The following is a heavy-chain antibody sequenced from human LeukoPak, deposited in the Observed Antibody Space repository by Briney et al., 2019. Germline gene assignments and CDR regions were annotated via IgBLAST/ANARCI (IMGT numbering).Heavy chain of an antibody. CDR2: IDTNTGAT. Sequence: GASVKVSCKASGYTFTDYYIHWVRQAPGQGLEWMGWIDTNTGATKYAQKFQGRVTITRDTSTGTAYMELSSLISGDTALYYCASEAFCAGGSFNVQRVASWGPGTLVTVSS. V-gene: IGHV1-2*02. CDR3: ASEAFCAGGSFNVQRVAS. J-gene: IGHJ4*02. D-gene: IGHD2-8*02. CDR1: GYTFTDYY.